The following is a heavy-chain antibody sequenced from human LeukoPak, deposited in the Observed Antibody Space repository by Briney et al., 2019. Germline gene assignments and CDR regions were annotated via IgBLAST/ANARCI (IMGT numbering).Heavy chain of an antibody. CDR2: ISAYNGST. D-gene: IGHD3-10*01. CDR3: ARDQSIWFGDLIDAFDI. J-gene: IGHJ3*02. Sequence: GASVKVSCKASGYTFTSYGISWVRQAPRQGLEWMGWISAYNGSTNYAQKLQGRVTMTTDTSTSTAYMELRSLRSDDTAVYYCARDQSIWFGDLIDAFDIWGQGTMVTVSS. CDR1: GYTFTSYG. V-gene: IGHV1-18*01.